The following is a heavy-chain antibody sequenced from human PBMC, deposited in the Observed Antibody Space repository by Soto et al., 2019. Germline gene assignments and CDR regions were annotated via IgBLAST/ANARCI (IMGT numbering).Heavy chain of an antibody. V-gene: IGHV3-48*01. Sequence: GGSLRLSCATSGFILSDCAINWVRQAPGKGLEWVSYISSSSSSVIDYADSVKGRFTVSRDNARNSLYLQMNSLRAEDTAVYYCARDLSWGSNWYYYMDVWGKGTTVTVSS. CDR1: GFILSDCA. CDR2: ISSSSSSVI. D-gene: IGHD7-27*01. CDR3: ARDLSWGSNWYYYMDV. J-gene: IGHJ6*03.